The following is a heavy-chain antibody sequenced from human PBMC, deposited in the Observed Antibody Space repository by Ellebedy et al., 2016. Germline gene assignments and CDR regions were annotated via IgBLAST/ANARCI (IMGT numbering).Heavy chain of an antibody. J-gene: IGHJ6*03. V-gene: IGHV3-48*01. CDR1: GFTFSSYS. D-gene: IGHD6-19*01. CDR2: ISSSSSTI. Sequence: GGSLRLXXAASGFTFSSYSMNWVRQAPGKGLEWVSYISSSSSTIYYADSVKGRFTISRDNAKNSLYLQMNSLRAEDTAVYYCARDRSSGWYGGGYYYYYMDGWGKGTTVTVSS. CDR3: ARDRSSGWYGGGYYYYYMDG.